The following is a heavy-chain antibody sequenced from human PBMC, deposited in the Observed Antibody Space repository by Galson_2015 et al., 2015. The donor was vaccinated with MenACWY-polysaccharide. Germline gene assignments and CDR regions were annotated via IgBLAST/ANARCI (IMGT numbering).Heavy chain of an antibody. CDR1: GDSISSNNW. Sequence: SETLSLTCAVSGDSISSNNWWSWVRQPPGTGLEWIGEISHNENTIYNPSLKSRVSISLDKSKNQFSLNLSSVTAADTAVYYCGTRSVNYFHMDVWGKGTTVTVSS. CDR2: ISHNENT. J-gene: IGHJ6*03. CDR3: GTRSVNYFHMDV. V-gene: IGHV4-4*02. D-gene: IGHD6-19*01.